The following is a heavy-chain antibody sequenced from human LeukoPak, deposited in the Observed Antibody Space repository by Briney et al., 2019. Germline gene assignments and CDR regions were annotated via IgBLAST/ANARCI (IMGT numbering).Heavy chain of an antibody. V-gene: IGHV1-69*04. Sequence: ASVKVSCKASGGTFSSYAISWVRQAPGQGLEWMGRIIPILGIANYAQKFQGRVTITADKSTSTAYMELSSLRSEDTAVYYCARDRYYDSSGYYLYYFDYWGQGTLVTVSS. CDR3: ARDRYYDSSGYYLYYFDY. J-gene: IGHJ4*02. D-gene: IGHD3-22*01. CDR2: IIPILGIA. CDR1: GGTFSSYA.